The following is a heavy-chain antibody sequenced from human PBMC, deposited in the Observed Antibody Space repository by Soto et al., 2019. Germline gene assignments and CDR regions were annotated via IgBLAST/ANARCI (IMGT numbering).Heavy chain of an antibody. V-gene: IGHV3-23*01. Sequence: EVQLLESGGGLIQPGGSLRLSCAASGFTLSNYVMTWVRQPPGKGLEWVSGIGAGGGGTYYTDSVKGRFTISRDNSKNTLYLQMNSLRDEDTAVYYCAKLTAAWGQGTLVTVSS. D-gene: IGHD6-13*01. CDR2: IGAGGGGT. J-gene: IGHJ4*02. CDR3: AKLTAA. CDR1: GFTLSNYV.